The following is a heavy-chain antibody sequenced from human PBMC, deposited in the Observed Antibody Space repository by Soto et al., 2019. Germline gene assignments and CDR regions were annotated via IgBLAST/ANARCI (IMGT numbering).Heavy chain of an antibody. V-gene: IGHV3-23*01. CDR3: AKLRTSGYHWAPLAY. CDR2: ISAGGGST. J-gene: IGHJ4*02. D-gene: IGHD5-12*01. CDR1: GFTFSSYA. Sequence: GGSLRLSCAASGFTFSSYAMSWVRQAPGKGLEWVSAISAGGGSTYYADSVKGRFTISRDNSENTLYLQMNSLRAEDAAVYYCAKLRTSGYHWAPLAYWGQGTLVPVSS.